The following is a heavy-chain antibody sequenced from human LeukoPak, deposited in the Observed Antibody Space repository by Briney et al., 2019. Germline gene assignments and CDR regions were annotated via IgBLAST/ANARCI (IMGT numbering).Heavy chain of an antibody. V-gene: IGHV1-18*01. CDR1: GYTFTSYG. CDR3: ARLGGYYGSGRYPDY. D-gene: IGHD3-10*01. Sequence: ASVKVSCKASGYTFTSYGNSWVRQAPGPGHERMGWTSAYNGNTNYEQKLQGRVTMTTDTSTSTAYMELRSLRSDDTAVYYCARLGGYYGSGRYPDYWGQGTLVTVSS. CDR2: TSAYNGNT. J-gene: IGHJ4*02.